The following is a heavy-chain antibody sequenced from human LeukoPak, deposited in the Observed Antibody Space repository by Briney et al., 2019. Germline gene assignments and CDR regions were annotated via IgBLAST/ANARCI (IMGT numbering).Heavy chain of an antibody. Sequence: GGSLRLSCAASGFTFSSYAMSWVRQAPGKGLEWVSVIYSGGSTYYADSVKGRFTISRDNSKNTLYLQMNSLRAEDTAVYYCARELLPGGTFDIWGQGTMVTVSS. V-gene: IGHV3-66*01. CDR3: ARELLPGGTFDI. CDR1: GFTFSSYA. CDR2: IYSGGST. D-gene: IGHD1-26*01. J-gene: IGHJ3*02.